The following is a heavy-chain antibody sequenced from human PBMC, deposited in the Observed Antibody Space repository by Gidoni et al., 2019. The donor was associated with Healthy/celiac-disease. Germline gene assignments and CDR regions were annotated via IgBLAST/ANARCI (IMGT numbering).Heavy chain of an antibody. J-gene: IGHJ4*02. V-gene: IGHV3-30*18. CDR3: AKDPKDSSGYFFFGLGY. CDR1: AFTFSSYG. CDR2: ISYDGSNK. Sequence: QVQLVESGGGVVQPGRSLRLSCAASAFTFSSYGMHWVRQAPGKGLEWVAVISYDGSNKYYADSVKGRFTISRDNSKNTLYLQMNSLRAEDTAVYYCAKDPKDSSGYFFFGLGYWGQGTLVTVSS. D-gene: IGHD3-22*01.